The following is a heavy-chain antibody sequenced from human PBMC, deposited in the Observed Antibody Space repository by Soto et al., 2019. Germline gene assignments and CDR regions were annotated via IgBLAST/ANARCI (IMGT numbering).Heavy chain of an antibody. CDR2: IFRGGET. J-gene: IGHJ4*02. CDR1: GFTVSSTY. Sequence: PGGSLRLSCAASGFTVSSTYMTWVRQAPGKGLEWVSIIFRGGETLYGDSVRGRFTISRDSSDNTVYLQMNSLKAEDTAVYYCARGGIGMVRTFDHWGQGTLVTVSS. D-gene: IGHD3-10*01. CDR3: ARGGIGMVRTFDH. V-gene: IGHV3-53*01.